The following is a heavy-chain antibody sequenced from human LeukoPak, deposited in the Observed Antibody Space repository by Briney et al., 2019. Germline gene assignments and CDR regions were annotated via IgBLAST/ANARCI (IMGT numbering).Heavy chain of an antibody. CDR2: VRTKIEGETT. CDR1: GLNFKYVW. J-gene: IGHJ6*02. CDR3: TTERNWELLRPYGLDI. V-gene: IGHV3-15*01. D-gene: IGHD1-26*01. Sequence: GGSLRLSCAASGLNFKYVWMNWVRQAPGKGLEWVGRVRTKIEGETTDYAAPVKGRFTISRDHSKTTLYLQMNSLKTEDSAVYYCTTERNWELLRPYGLDIWGQGTTVTV.